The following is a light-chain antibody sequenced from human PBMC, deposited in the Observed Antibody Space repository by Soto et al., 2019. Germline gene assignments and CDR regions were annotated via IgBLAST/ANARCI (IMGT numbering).Light chain of an antibody. Sequence: DIVMTQSPDSLAVSLGERATINCKSSQSLLYSSNNKNYLAWYQQKPGQPPKVFFYWASTRESGVPDRFSGSGSGTDFTLTISSLQAEYVAVYYCQQYYSNTLTFGGGTKVEIK. V-gene: IGKV4-1*01. J-gene: IGKJ4*01. CDR1: QSLLYSSNNKNY. CDR3: QQYYSNTLT. CDR2: WAS.